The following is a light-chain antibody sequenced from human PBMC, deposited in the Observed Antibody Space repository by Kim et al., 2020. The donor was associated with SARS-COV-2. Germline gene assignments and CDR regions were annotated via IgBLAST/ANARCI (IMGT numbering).Light chain of an antibody. CDR1: ELGDKY. J-gene: IGLJ1*01. CDR2: QDD. CDR3: QAWDSSTVV. V-gene: IGLV3-1*01. Sequence: SVAPGQTASITCSGEELGDKYTCWYQQKPGQCPVLVIYQDDKRPSGIPERFSGSKSGNAATLNISGTQAMDEADYYCQAWDSSTVVFGTGTKVTVL.